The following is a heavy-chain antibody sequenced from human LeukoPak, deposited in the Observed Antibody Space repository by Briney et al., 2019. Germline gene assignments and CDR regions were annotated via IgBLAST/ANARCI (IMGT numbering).Heavy chain of an antibody. CDR2: IIPILGIA. CDR3: ARDKGVEMATIGAFDI. D-gene: IGHD5-24*01. J-gene: IGHJ3*02. V-gene: IGHV1-69*04. CDR1: GGTFSSYA. Sequence: ASVKVSCKASGGTFSSYAISWVRQAPGQGLEWMGRIIPILGIANYAQKFQGRVTITADKSTSTAYMELSSLRSEDTAVYYCARDKGVEMATIGAFDIWGQGTMVTVSS.